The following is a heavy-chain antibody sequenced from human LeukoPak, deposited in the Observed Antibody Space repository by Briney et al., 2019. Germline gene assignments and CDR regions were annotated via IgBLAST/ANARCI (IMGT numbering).Heavy chain of an antibody. CDR2: ISSSSSYI. CDR3: ARDRCSSTSCYYYSYYMDV. J-gene: IGHJ6*03. V-gene: IGHV3-21*01. Sequence: PGGSLRLSCAASGFTFSRYSMNWVRQAPGKGLEWVSSISSSSSYIYYADSVKGRFTISRDNAKNSPCLQMNSLRAEDTAVYYCARDRCSSTSCYYYSYYMDVWGKGTTVTVSS. D-gene: IGHD2-2*01. CDR1: GFTFSRYS.